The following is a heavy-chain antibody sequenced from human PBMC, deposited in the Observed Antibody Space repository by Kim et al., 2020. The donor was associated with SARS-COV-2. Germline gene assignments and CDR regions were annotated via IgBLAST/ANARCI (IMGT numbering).Heavy chain of an antibody. V-gene: IGHV4-39*07. Sequence: SETLSLTCTSSGGSISSSTYCWGWIRQPPGKGLEWIGSIYYGGSTSYNPSLKGRVTISVVTSKNQFSLKLSSVTAADTAVYYCARVASSGVVYYPYAMDVWGQGTTVTVSS. D-gene: IGHD3-10*01. CDR2: IYYGGST. J-gene: IGHJ6*02. CDR3: ARVASSGVVYYPYAMDV. CDR1: GGSISSSTYC.